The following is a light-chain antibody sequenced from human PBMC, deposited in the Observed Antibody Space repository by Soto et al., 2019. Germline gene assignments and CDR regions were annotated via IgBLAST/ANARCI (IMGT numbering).Light chain of an antibody. J-gene: IGLJ3*02. CDR3: HVWDSSSDHAGV. V-gene: IGLV3-21*02. CDR2: DTD. Sequence: LTQPPSVSVAPGQTARITCERNVNGTKCVHWFQQRSGQAPVLVVYDTDDRPSGIPERFSGSNSGTTATLTISRVEAGDEADYYCHVWDSSSDHAGVFGGGTKLTVL. CDR1: VNGTKC.